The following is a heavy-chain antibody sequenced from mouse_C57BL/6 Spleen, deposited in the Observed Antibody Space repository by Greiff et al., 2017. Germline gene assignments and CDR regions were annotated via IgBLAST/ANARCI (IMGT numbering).Heavy chain of an antibody. J-gene: IGHJ1*03. CDR3: AREGITTVVDNWYFDV. Sequence: VQLQQPGAELVRPGSSVKLSCKASGYTFTSYWMHWVKQRPIQGLEWIGNIDPSDSETHYNQKFKDKATLTVDKSSSTAYMQLSSLTSEDSAVXYCAREGITTVVDNWYFDVWGTGTTVTVSS. V-gene: IGHV1-52*01. CDR2: IDPSDSET. CDR1: GYTFTSYW. D-gene: IGHD1-1*01.